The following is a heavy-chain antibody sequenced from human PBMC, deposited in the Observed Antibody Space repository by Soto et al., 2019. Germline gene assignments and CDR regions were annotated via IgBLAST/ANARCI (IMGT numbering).Heavy chain of an antibody. Sequence: QVQLQESGPGLVKPSGTLSLTCAVSGGSISSSNWWSWVRQPPGKGLEWIGEIYHSGGTNYNPSLKSRVTISVDKSKNQFSLKLSSVTAADTAVYYCASLVETGQQSRNAFDIWGQGTMVTVSS. D-gene: IGHD2-21*02. CDR1: GGSISSSNW. V-gene: IGHV4-4*02. CDR3: ASLVETGQQSRNAFDI. J-gene: IGHJ3*02. CDR2: IYHSGGT.